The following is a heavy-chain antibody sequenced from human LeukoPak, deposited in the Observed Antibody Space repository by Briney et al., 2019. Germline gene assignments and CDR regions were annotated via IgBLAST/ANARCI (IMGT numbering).Heavy chain of an antibody. CDR3: AREDGSSSRTYFDY. Sequence: GGSLRLSCAASGFTFSSYGMHWVRQAPGKGLEWVAVIWYDGSNKYYADPVKGRFTISRDNSKNTLYLQMNSLRAEDTAVYYCAREDGSSSRTYFDYWGQGTLVTVSS. D-gene: IGHD6-13*01. V-gene: IGHV3-33*01. J-gene: IGHJ4*02. CDR2: IWYDGSNK. CDR1: GFTFSSYG.